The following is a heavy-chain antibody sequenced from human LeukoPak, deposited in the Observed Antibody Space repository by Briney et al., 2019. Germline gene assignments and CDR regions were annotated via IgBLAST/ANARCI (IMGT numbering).Heavy chain of an antibody. J-gene: IGHJ5*02. CDR1: GGTFSSYA. V-gene: IGHV1-18*01. CDR3: ARRGYSYGSNWFDP. CDR2: ISAYNGNT. Sequence: ASVKVSCKASGGTFSSYAISWVRQAPGQGLEWMGWISAYNGNTNYAQKLQGRVTMTTDTSTSTAYMELRSLRSDDTAVYYCARRGYSYGSNWFDPWGQGTLVTVSS. D-gene: IGHD5-18*01.